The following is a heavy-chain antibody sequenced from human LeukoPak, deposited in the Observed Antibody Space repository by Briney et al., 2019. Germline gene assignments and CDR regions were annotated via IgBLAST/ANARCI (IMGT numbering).Heavy chain of an antibody. J-gene: IGHJ4*02. Sequence: SETLSLTCTVSGGSISSYYWSWIRQPPGKGLEWIGYIYDSGSTNYNPSLKSRVTISVDTSENQLSLKLYSMTAADTAIYYCARYQTGTMFAVWGQGTLVTISS. V-gene: IGHV4-59*12. CDR3: ARYQTGTMFAV. CDR1: GGSISSYY. D-gene: IGHD1/OR15-1a*01. CDR2: IYDSGST.